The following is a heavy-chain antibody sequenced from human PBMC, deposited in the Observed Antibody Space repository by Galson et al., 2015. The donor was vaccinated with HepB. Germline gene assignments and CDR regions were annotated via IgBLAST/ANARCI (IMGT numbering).Heavy chain of an antibody. D-gene: IGHD6-13*01. CDR1: GYTFTGYY. CDR3: AKAVIAAAGYWFDP. Sequence: SVKVSCKASGYTFTGYYIHWVRQAPGQGLEWMGWINPNSGDTNYAQKFQGWVTMTRDTSMSTAYLELSRLKSDDTAVYYCAKAVIAAAGYWFDPWGQGTPVTVSS. J-gene: IGHJ5*02. CDR2: INPNSGDT. V-gene: IGHV1-2*04.